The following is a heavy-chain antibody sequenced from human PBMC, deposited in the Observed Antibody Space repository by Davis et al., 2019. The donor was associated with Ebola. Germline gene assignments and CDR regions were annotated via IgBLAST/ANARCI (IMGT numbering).Heavy chain of an antibody. CDR3: ARRLTYYYDSSGQRGPYYFDY. D-gene: IGHD3-22*01. Sequence: AASVKVSCKASGGTFSSYTISWVRQAPGQGLEWMGRINPNSGGTNYAQKFQGRVTMTTDTSTSTAYMELRSLRSDDTAVYYCARRLTYYYDSSGQRGPYYFDYWGQGTLVTVSS. CDR2: INPNSGGT. V-gene: IGHV1-18*01. CDR1: GGTFSSYT. J-gene: IGHJ4*02.